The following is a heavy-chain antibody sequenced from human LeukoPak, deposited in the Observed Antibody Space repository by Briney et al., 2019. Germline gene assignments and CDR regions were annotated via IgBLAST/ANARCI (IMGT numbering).Heavy chain of an antibody. Sequence: NPSETLSLTCTVSGGSISSYYWSWIRQPPGKGLEWIGYIYYSGSTNYNPSLKSRATISVDTSKNQFSLKLSSVTAADTAVYYCARRRYYDILTGWTNAFDIWGQGTMVTVSS. CDR3: ARRRYYDILTGWTNAFDI. J-gene: IGHJ3*02. CDR2: IYYSGST. CDR1: GGSISSYY. V-gene: IGHV4-59*08. D-gene: IGHD3-9*01.